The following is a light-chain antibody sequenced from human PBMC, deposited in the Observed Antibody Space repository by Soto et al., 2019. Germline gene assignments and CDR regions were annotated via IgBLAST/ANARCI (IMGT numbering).Light chain of an antibody. CDR2: NNN. J-gene: IGLJ3*02. Sequence: QSVLTQPPSASGTPGQRVTIACSGSSSNIGSTTVKWYQQLPGTAPKLLIYNNNQRPSGVPDRFSGSKSGTSASLAISGLQSGDEADYYCAALDDSLNGVVFGGGTKLTVL. V-gene: IGLV1-44*01. CDR1: SSNIGSTT. CDR3: AALDDSLNGVV.